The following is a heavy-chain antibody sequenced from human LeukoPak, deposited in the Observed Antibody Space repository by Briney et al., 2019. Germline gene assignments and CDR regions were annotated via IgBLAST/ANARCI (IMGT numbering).Heavy chain of an antibody. D-gene: IGHD6-19*01. CDR3: AKDPLGQWPRNWFDP. CDR1: GYTFTSHD. V-gene: IGHV1-8*01. CDR2: MSPNSGDT. Sequence: ASVKVSCKASGYTFTSHDINWVRQATGQGLEWMGWMSPNSGDTGHAQKFQGRVTMTSDSSISTAYMELSSLRSEDTAIYYCAKDPLGQWPRNWFDPWGQGTLVIVSS. J-gene: IGHJ5*02.